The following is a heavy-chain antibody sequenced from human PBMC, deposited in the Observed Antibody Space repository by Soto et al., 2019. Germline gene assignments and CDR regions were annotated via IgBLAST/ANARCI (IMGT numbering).Heavy chain of an antibody. CDR1: GFTFDDYA. D-gene: IGHD5-18*01. V-gene: IGHV3-9*01. J-gene: IGHJ4*02. CDR3: SSDPSVTALGRADH. Sequence: EVQLVESGGGLVQPGRSLRLSCVVSGFTFDDYAMHWVRQARGGGLEWVSGINWNSAVLGYADSVKGRFTISRDNAKNDLYLQMTSLRSEDTALYHCSSDPSVTALGRADHWGQGTLVTVSS. CDR2: INWNSAVL.